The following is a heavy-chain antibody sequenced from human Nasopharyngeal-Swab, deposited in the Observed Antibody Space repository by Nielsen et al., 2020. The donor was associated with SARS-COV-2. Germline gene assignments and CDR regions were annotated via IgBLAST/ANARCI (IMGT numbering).Heavy chain of an antibody. J-gene: IGHJ5*02. CDR3: ARDLTTYCSGGSCYPDNWFDP. V-gene: IGHV4-59*12. CDR2: IYYSGST. D-gene: IGHD2-15*01. CDR1: GGSISSYY. Sequence: SETLSLTCTVSGGSISSYYWSWIRQPPGKGLEWIGYIYYSGSTYYNPSLKSRVTISVDTSKNQFSLKLSSVTAADTAVYYCARDLTTYCSGGSCYPDNWFDPWGQGTLVTVSS.